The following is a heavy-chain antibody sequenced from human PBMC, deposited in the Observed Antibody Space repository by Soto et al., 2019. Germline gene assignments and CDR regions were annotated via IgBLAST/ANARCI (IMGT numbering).Heavy chain of an antibody. V-gene: IGHV3-33*01. CDR2: IWYDGSNK. CDR3: AREGNSGSYFDY. D-gene: IGHD1-26*01. J-gene: IGHJ4*02. Sequence: QVQLVESGGGVVQPGRSLRLSCAASGFTFSSYGMHWVRQAPGKGLEWVAVIWYDGSNKYYADSVKGRFTISRDNSKNTLYLQMNSLRAEDTAVYYCAREGNSGSYFDYWGQGTLVTVSS. CDR1: GFTFSSYG.